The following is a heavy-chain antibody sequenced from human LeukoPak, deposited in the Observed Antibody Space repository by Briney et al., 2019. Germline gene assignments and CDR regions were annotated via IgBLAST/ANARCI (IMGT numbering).Heavy chain of an antibody. CDR3: ARAGGSTVSHSDY. J-gene: IGHJ4*02. CDR2: ISSSTSYI. CDR1: GFTFSSYS. V-gene: IGHV3-21*01. D-gene: IGHD4-17*01. Sequence: GGSLRLSCAASGFTFSSYSMNWIRQAPGKGLEWVSSISSSTSYIYYADSVKGRFTISKDNAKNSLYLQMNSLRTEDTAVYYCARAGGSTVSHSDYWGQGTLVTVSS.